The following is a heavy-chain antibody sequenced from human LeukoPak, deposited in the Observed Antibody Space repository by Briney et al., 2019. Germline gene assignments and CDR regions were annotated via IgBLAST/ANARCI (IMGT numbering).Heavy chain of an antibody. J-gene: IGHJ4*02. D-gene: IGHD3-22*01. CDR3: ARDFRYESVGLSH. CDR2: ISSGGGTV. CDR1: GFTFLSHT. V-gene: IGHV3-48*04. Sequence: PGGSLRLSCTASGFTFLSHTMNWVRQAPGKGLEWVSYISSGGGTVYYADSEKGRFTISRDNAKNSLYLQMNSLRVEDTAMYYCARDFRYESVGLSHWGQGTQVTVSS.